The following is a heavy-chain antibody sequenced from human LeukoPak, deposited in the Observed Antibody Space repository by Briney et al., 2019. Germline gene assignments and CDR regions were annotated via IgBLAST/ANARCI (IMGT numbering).Heavy chain of an antibody. CDR1: GFTFSNCS. CDR2: ISSSSSYI. Sequence: GGSLRLSCAASGFTFSNCSLNWVRQAPGKGLEWVSSISSSSSYIYYADSVKGRFTISRDNAKNSLYLQMNSLRAEDTAVYYCARCLTLDQLLIPNWYFDLWGRGTLVTVSS. V-gene: IGHV3-21*01. D-gene: IGHD3-16*01. CDR3: ARCLTLDQLLIPNWYFDL. J-gene: IGHJ2*01.